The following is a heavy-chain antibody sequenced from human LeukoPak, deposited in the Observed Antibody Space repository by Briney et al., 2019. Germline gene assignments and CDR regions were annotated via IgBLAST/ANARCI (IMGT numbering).Heavy chain of an antibody. CDR2: IYYSGST. CDR3: ARVYCGGDCYPYYYYYYGMDD. Sequence: SETLSLTCTVSGGSISSYYWSWIRQPPGKGLEWIGYIYYSGSTNYNPSLKSRVTISVDTSKNQFSLKLSSVTAADTAVYYCARVYCGGDCYPYYYYYYGMDDWGQGTTVTVSS. J-gene: IGHJ6*02. V-gene: IGHV4-59*01. D-gene: IGHD2-21*02. CDR1: GGSISSYY.